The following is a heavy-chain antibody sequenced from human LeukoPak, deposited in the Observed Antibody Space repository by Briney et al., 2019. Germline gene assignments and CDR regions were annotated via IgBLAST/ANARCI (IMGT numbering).Heavy chain of an antibody. CDR2: IYYSGST. CDR3: ARELVGATYVAY. J-gene: IGHJ4*02. D-gene: IGHD1-26*01. V-gene: IGHV4-61*01. CDR1: GYSISSGYY. Sequence: SETLSLTCTVSGYSISSGYYWGWIRQPPGKGLEWIGYIYYSGSTHYNPSLKSRVTISVDTSKNQFSLKLSSVTAADTAVYYCARELVGATYVAYWGQGALVTVSS.